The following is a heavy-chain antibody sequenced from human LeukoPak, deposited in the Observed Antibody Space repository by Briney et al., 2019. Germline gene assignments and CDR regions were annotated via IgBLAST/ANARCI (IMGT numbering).Heavy chain of an antibody. CDR2: IYYSGST. CDR3: ARSITTIVVAPGGAFDI. Sequence: SETLSLTCTVSGGSISSYYWSWIRQPPGKGLEWIGYIYYSGSTNYNPSLESRVTISIDTSKSQFSLKLSSVTAADTAVYYCARSITTIVVAPGGAFDIWGQGTMVTVSS. D-gene: IGHD3-22*01. V-gene: IGHV4-59*01. CDR1: GGSISSYY. J-gene: IGHJ3*02.